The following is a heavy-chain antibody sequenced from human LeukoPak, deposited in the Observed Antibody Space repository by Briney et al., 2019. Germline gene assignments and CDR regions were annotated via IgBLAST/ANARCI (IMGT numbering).Heavy chain of an antibody. CDR2: ISSNGGST. Sequence: PGGSLRLSCAASGFTFSSYAMHWVRQAPGKGLEYVSAISSNGGSTYYANSVKGGFTISRDNSKNTLYLQMGSLRAEDMAVYYCARAPRYCSSTSCYCDYWGQGTLVTVSS. V-gene: IGHV3-64*01. J-gene: IGHJ4*02. CDR3: ARAPRYCSSTSCYCDY. CDR1: GFTFSSYA. D-gene: IGHD2-2*01.